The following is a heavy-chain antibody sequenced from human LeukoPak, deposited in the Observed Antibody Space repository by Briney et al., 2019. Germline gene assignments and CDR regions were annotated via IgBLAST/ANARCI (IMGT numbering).Heavy chain of an antibody. CDR3: ARLLGERSVGSCYFFDY. V-gene: IGHV4-39*01. J-gene: IGHJ4*02. Sequence: KPSETLSLTCTVSGSSISSSNYYWGWIRQPPGEGLEWIGNIYYSGRTYYNPSLKSRVAISVDTSKNQLSLKLSSVTAADTAVYYCARLLGERSVGSCYFFDYWGQGTLVTVPS. CDR1: GSSISSSNYY. CDR2: IYYSGRT. D-gene: IGHD2-15*01.